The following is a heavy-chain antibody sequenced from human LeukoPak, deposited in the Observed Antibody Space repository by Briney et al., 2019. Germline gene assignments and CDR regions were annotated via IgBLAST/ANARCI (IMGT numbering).Heavy chain of an antibody. D-gene: IGHD3-22*01. J-gene: IGHJ4*02. V-gene: IGHV3-23*01. CDR1: GFTFSSFA. CDR3: ARGLTYYYETSGYYYFDD. Sequence: GGSLRLSCAPSGFTFSSFAMSWVRQAPGKGLEWVSAISGSGDNTYYADSVKGRFTISRDNAKNSLYLQMNSLRAEDTAVYYCARGLTYYYETSGYYYFDDWGQGTLVTVSS. CDR2: ISGSGDNT.